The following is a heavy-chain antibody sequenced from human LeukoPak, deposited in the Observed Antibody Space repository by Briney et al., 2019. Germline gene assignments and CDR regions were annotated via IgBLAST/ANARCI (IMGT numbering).Heavy chain of an antibody. CDR2: ISSSSSYI. CDR3: ARDGGGDYGMDV. D-gene: IGHD3-3*01. V-gene: IGHV3-21*01. Sequence: GGSLRLSCAASGFTFSSYSMNWVRQAAGKGLEWVSSISSSSSYIYYADSVKGRFTISRDNAKNSLYLQMNSLRAEDTAVYYCARDGGGDYGMDVWGQGTTVTVSS. J-gene: IGHJ6*02. CDR1: GFTFSSYS.